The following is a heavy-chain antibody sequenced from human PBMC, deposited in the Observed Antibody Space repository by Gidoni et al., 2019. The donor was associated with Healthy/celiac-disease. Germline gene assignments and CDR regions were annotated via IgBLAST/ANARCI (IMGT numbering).Heavy chain of an antibody. CDR2: SHTNTGNP. D-gene: IGHD6-19*01. CDR1: GYTFTSYA. V-gene: IGHV7-4-1*02. J-gene: IGHJ4*02. CDR3: ARGGSSGWYSFDY. Sequence: QVQLVPSGSELKKPGASVKVSCKAYGYTFTSYAMNWVRQAPGKGLEWMGWSHTNTGNPSYAQGFTGRFVCSLDTSVSTAYLQISSLKAEDTAVYYCARGGSSGWYSFDYWGQGTLVTVSS.